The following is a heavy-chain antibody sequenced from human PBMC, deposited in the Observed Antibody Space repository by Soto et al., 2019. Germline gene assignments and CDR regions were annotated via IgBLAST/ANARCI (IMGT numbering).Heavy chain of an antibody. Sequence: QVQLQESGPGLVKPSGTLSLTCAVSGDSVSSPYYWCWVRQPPGKGLEWIGEVFHTGTTSYNPSLRXXVTISMDKSNNQFSLYPTSVIAADTAVYSCARSAGWYAVHSWGPGTLVIVSS. D-gene: IGHD6-19*01. J-gene: IGHJ4*02. CDR1: GDSVSSPYY. CDR2: VFHTGTT. CDR3: ARSAGWYAVHS. V-gene: IGHV4-4*02.